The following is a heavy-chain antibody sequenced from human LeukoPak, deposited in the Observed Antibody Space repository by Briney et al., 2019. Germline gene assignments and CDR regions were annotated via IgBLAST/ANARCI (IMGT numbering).Heavy chain of an antibody. J-gene: IGHJ6*04. V-gene: IGHV4-61*02. D-gene: IGHD3-3*01. CDR3: AKAGYWSGYYNPLYYMDV. CDR2: IYTSGST. Sequence: PSETLSLTCTVSGGSISSGSYYWSWIRQPAGKGLEWIGRIYTSGSTNYNPSLKSRVTISVDTSKNQFSLKLSSVTAADTAVYYCAKAGYWSGYYNPLYYMDVWGKGTTVIVSS. CDR1: GGSISSGSYY.